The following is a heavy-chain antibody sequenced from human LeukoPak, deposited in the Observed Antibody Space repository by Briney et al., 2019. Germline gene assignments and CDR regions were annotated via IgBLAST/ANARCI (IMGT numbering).Heavy chain of an antibody. Sequence: ASVKVSCKASGYTFTSYYMHWVRQAPGQGLEWMGIINPSGGSTSYAQKFQGRVTMTRDTSTSTVYMELSSLRSEDTAVYYCARDGGGITMVRGVPDNWFDPWGQGTLVTVSS. V-gene: IGHV1-46*01. D-gene: IGHD3-10*01. CDR3: ARDGGGITMVRGVPDNWFDP. J-gene: IGHJ5*02. CDR2: INPSGGST. CDR1: GYTFTSYY.